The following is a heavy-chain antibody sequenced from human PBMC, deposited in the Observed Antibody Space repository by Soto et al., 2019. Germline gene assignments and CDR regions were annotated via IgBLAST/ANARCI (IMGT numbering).Heavy chain of an antibody. D-gene: IGHD1-26*01. CDR1: GFTFSNYG. CDR3: SGNFDF. J-gene: IGHJ4*02. Sequence: QVQVVESGGGVVQPGRSLRLSCAASGFTFSNYGMHWVRQAPGKGLEWLAVIWHDGSNRYYADSVKGRFTISRDNSKNTLYLQMDSLRVEDTAVYYCSGNFDFWARGTLVTVSS. V-gene: IGHV3-33*01. CDR2: IWHDGSNR.